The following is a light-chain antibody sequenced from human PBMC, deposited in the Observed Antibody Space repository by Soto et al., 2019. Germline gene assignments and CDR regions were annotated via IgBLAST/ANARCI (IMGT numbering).Light chain of an antibody. Sequence: DIVMTQSPDSLAVSLGERATINCKSSQSVLYSSNNKNYLSWYQQRPGQPPKLLIYWASTRESGVPDRFSGSGSGTDFTLKISRVEAEDVGVYYCMQALQTPRTFGPGTKVDIK. CDR2: WAS. J-gene: IGKJ3*01. CDR3: MQALQTPRT. V-gene: IGKV4-1*01. CDR1: QSVLYSSNNKNY.